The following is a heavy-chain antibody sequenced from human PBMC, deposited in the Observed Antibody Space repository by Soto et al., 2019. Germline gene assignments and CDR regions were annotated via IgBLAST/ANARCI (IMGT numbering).Heavy chain of an antibody. CDR3: ARLSEVVAATLRSSLYYYYYYMDV. D-gene: IGHD2-15*01. V-gene: IGHV3-11*01. Sequence: GGSLRLSCAASGFTFSDYYMSWIRQAPGKGLEWVSYISSSGSTIYYADSVKGRFTISRDNAKNSLYLQMNSLRAEDTAVYYCARLSEVVAATLRSSLYYYYYYMDVWGKGTTVTVSS. CDR1: GFTFSDYY. CDR2: ISSSGSTI. J-gene: IGHJ6*03.